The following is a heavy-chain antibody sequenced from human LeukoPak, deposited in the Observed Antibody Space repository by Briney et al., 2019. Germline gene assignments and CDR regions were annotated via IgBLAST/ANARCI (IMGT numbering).Heavy chain of an antibody. Sequence: PGGSLRLSCAASGITVNSTYISWIRQAPGKGLEWVSVAYSDGNTYYAGSVKGRFTISRDNSKNTLFLQMNSLRAEVTAVYYCARLFGSGWPGYFYYAMDVWGQGTTVAVSS. V-gene: IGHV3-66*04. CDR2: AYSDGNT. D-gene: IGHD6-19*01. CDR3: ARLFGSGWPGYFYYAMDV. J-gene: IGHJ6*02. CDR1: GITVNSTY.